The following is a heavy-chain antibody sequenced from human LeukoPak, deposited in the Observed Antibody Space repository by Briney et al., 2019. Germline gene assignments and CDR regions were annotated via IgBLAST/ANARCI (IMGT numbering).Heavy chain of an antibody. CDR2: IYHSGST. CDR1: GGSISSGGYS. D-gene: IGHD4-17*01. Sequence: RPSETLSLTCAVSGGSISSGGYSWSWIRQPPGKGLEWIGYIYHSGSTYYNPSLKSRVTISVDRSKNQFSLKLSSVTAADTAVYYCARAPYYGDYLDYWGQGTLVTVSS. J-gene: IGHJ4*02. CDR3: ARAPYYGDYLDY. V-gene: IGHV4-30-2*01.